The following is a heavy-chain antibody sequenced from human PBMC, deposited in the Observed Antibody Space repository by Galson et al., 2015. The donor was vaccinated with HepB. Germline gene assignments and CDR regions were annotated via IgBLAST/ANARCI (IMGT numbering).Heavy chain of an antibody. CDR1: GGTFSSYA. CDR2: IIPIFGTA. V-gene: IGHV1-69*13. D-gene: IGHD4-17*01. CDR3: ARGSEYGDYALYNWFDP. J-gene: IGHJ5*02. Sequence: SVKVSCKASGGTFSSYAISWVRQAPGQGLEWMGGIIPIFGTANYAQKFQGRVTITADESTSTANMELSSLRSEDTAVYYCARGSEYGDYALYNWFDPWGQGTLVTVSS.